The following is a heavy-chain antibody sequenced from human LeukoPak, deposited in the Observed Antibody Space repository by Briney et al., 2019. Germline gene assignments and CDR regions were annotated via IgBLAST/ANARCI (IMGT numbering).Heavy chain of an antibody. CDR2: INHSGST. CDR3: ARSPVTVLYYYYYMDV. D-gene: IGHD4-17*01. J-gene: IGHJ6*03. CDR1: GGSFSGYY. Sequence: SETLSLTCAFYGGSFSGYYWSWIRQPPGKGLEWIGEINHSGSTNYNPSLKSRVTISVDTSKNQFSLKLSSVTAADTAVYYCARSPVTVLYYYYYMDVWGKGTTVTVSS. V-gene: IGHV4-34*01.